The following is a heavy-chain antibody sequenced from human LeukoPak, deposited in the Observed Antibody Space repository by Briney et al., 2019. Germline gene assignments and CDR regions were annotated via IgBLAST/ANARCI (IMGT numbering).Heavy chain of an antibody. J-gene: IGHJ4*02. CDR1: GGTFSSYA. Sequence: GXSVKVSCKASGGTFSSYAISWVRQAPGQGLEWMGGIIPIFGTANYAQKFQGRVTITADESTSTAYMELSSLRSEDTAVYYCASDDGCSGGSCYSDYWGQGTLVTVSS. CDR3: ASDDGCSGGSCYSDY. D-gene: IGHD2-15*01. CDR2: IIPIFGTA. V-gene: IGHV1-69*13.